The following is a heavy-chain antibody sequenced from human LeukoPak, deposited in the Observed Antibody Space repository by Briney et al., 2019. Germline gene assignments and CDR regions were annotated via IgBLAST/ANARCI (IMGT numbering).Heavy chain of an antibody. CDR1: GFTFSTFP. J-gene: IGHJ6*03. Sequence: KPGGSLRLSCEASGFTFSTFPMHWVRQTPDKGLEWVAVISDDGRDIYYADSVKGRFTISRDNSKNTLYLQMNSLSPEDTAVVYCARVGRVSIYPSYMDVWGKGTTVTVSS. CDR2: ISDDGRDI. CDR3: ARVGRVSIYPSYMDV. D-gene: IGHD6-6*01. V-gene: IGHV3-30*04.